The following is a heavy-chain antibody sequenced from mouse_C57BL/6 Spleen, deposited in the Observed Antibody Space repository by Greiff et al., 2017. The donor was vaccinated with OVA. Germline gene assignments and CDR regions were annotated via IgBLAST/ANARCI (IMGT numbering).Heavy chain of an antibody. Sequence: DVMLVESGEGLVKPGGSLKLSCAASGFTFSSYAMSWVRQTPEKRLEWVAYISSGGDYIYYADTVKGRFTISRDNARNTLYLQMSSLKSEDTAMYYCTREDSHYYGSSLDYWGQGTTLTVSS. J-gene: IGHJ2*01. CDR2: ISSGGDYI. V-gene: IGHV5-9-1*02. D-gene: IGHD1-1*01. CDR1: GFTFSSYA. CDR3: TREDSHYYGSSLDY.